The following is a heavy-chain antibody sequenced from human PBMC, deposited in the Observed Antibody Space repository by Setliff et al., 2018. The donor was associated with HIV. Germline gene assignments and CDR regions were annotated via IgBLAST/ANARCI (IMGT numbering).Heavy chain of an antibody. J-gene: IGHJ5*02. Sequence: PSETLSLTCTVSGGSISSGSYYWSWIRQPAGKGLEWIGHIYTSGSTNYNPSLKSRVTISVDTSKNQFSLKLSSVTAADTAVYYCARDLRFDPWGQGTLVTAPQ. CDR3: ARDLRFDP. CDR2: IYTSGST. V-gene: IGHV4-61*09. CDR1: GGSISSGSYY.